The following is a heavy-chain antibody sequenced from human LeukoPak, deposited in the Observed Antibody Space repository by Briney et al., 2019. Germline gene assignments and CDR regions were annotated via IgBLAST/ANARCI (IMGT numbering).Heavy chain of an antibody. J-gene: IGHJ4*02. CDR2: IYNSGST. CDR1: GGSMSTDY. Sequence: SETLSLTCTVSGGSMSTDYCSWIRQPPGKGLEWIGNIYNSGSTNYNPSLKRRVTMSEDTAKNHFSLKLSSVTAADTAVYYCARDFRRWGQGTLVTVSS. CDR3: ARDFRR. V-gene: IGHV4-4*08.